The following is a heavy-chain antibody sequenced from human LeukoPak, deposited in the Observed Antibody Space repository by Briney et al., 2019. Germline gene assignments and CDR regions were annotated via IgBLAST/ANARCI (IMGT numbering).Heavy chain of an antibody. CDR3: ARLNIVATIRYYCYYGTDV. Sequence: GGSLRLSCAASGFTFSSYEMNWVRQAPGKGLEWVSYISSSGSTIYYADSVKGRFTISRDNAKNSLYLQMNSLRAEDTAVYYCARLNIVATIRYYCYYGTDVWGKGTTVTVSS. CDR1: GFTFSSYE. J-gene: IGHJ6*04. CDR2: ISSSGSTI. D-gene: IGHD5-12*01. V-gene: IGHV3-48*03.